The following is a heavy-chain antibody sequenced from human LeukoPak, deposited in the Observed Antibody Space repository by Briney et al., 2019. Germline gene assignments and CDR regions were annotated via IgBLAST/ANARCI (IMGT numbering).Heavy chain of an antibody. D-gene: IGHD3-10*01. V-gene: IGHV3-20*04. J-gene: IGHJ4*02. Sequence: GGSLRLSCAASGFTFDDYGMSWVRQAPGKGLEWVSGINWNGGRKGYADSVKGRFTISRDNAKQSLYVQMNSLRAEDTALYYCAREYYGSGSYYNVGYWGQGTLVTVSS. CDR2: INWNGGRK. CDR1: GFTFDDYG. CDR3: AREYYGSGSYYNVGY.